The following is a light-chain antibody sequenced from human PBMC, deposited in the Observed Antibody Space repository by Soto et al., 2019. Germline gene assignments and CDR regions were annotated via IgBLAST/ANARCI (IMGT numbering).Light chain of an antibody. CDR3: CSYAGGTSVV. CDR1: SSDVGKYNL. J-gene: IGLJ2*01. V-gene: IGLV2-23*01. CDR2: EDV. Sequence: QSALTQPASVSGSPGQSITISCTGTSSDVGKYNLVSWYQQHPGKAPKLMIYEDVERPSGISNRFSGSKSGNTASLTISGLRTEDEADYYCCSYAGGTSVVFGVGTKLTVL.